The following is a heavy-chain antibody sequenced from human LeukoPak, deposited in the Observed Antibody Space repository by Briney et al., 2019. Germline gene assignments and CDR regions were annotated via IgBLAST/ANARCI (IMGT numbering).Heavy chain of an antibody. CDR1: GFTFSSYW. Sequence: GGSLRLSCAASGFTFSSYWMSWVRQAPGKGLEWVANIKQDGSEKYYVDSVKGRFTISRDNAKNSLYLQMNSLRAEDTAVYYCARDSGYYYGSGSYFINYYMDVWGKGTTVTVSS. J-gene: IGHJ6*03. D-gene: IGHD3-10*01. CDR3: ARDSGYYYGSGSYFINYYMDV. CDR2: IKQDGSEK. V-gene: IGHV3-7*01.